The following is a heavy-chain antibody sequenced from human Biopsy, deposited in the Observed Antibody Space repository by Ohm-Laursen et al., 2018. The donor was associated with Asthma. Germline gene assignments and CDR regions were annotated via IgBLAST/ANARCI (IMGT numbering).Heavy chain of an antibody. V-gene: IGHV1-2*02. J-gene: IGHJ5*02. D-gene: IGHD6-13*01. CDR2: INPNSGGT. CDR3: ARGQKSAGDRWFDP. CDR1: GYTFIGCH. Sequence: ASVKVSCKASGYTFIGCHIHWMRQAPGQGLEWMGWINPNSGGTNYAQKFPGRVTMTRDTSISTAYMEMSRLRSDDTAVYECARGQKSAGDRWFDPWGQGTLVTVSS.